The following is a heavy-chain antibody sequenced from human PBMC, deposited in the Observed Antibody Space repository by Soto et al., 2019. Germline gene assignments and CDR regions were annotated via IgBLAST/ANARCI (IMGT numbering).Heavy chain of an antibody. V-gene: IGHV3-30*18. CDR2: ISYDGSNK. J-gene: IGHJ6*02. CDR1: GFTFSSYG. Sequence: HPGGSLRLSCAASGFTFSSYGMHWVRQAPGKGLEWVAVISYDGSNKYYADSVKGRFTISRDNSKNTLYLQMNSLRAEDTAVYYCAKGHRYSSGSNLIYYYYGMDVWDQGTTVTVSS. D-gene: IGHD6-19*01. CDR3: AKGHRYSSGSNLIYYYYGMDV.